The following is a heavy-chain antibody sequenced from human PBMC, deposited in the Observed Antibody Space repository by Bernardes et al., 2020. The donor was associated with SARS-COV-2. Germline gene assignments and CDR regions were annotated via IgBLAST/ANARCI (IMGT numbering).Heavy chain of an antibody. CDR1: GFTFNTYA. J-gene: IGHJ3*01. D-gene: IGHD3-9*01. Sequence: GGSLRLSCSASGFTFNTYAMTWVRQAPGKGLECVSAISSAGHTYYGDSVRGRFTTPRDNTRTSVVLQMESLRAEDTAVYYCARDVGGTDWRFGFDVWGPGTMVHVSS. V-gene: IGHV3-23*01. CDR3: ARDVGGTDWRFGFDV. CDR2: ISSAGHT.